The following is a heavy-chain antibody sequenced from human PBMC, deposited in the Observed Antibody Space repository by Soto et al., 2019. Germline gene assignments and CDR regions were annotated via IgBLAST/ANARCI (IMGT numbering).Heavy chain of an antibody. Sequence: ASVKVSCKASGGTFSSYAISWVRQAPGQGLEWMGGIIPIFGTANYAQKFQGRVTITADESTSTAYMELSSLRSEDTAVYYCARSGAGGSLRNPSGMDVWGQGTTVTVSS. CDR1: GGTFSSYA. J-gene: IGHJ6*02. CDR3: ARSGAGGSLRNPSGMDV. V-gene: IGHV1-69*13. D-gene: IGHD4-17*01. CDR2: IIPIFGTA.